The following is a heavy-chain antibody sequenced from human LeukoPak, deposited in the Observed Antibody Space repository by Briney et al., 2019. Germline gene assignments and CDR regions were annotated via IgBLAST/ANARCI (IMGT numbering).Heavy chain of an antibody. CDR1: GFNFIDYT. J-gene: IGHJ6*03. CDR3: AKDPTGQLWYKSYYMDV. D-gene: IGHD5-18*01. V-gene: IGHV3-21*04. Sequence: GGSLRLSCAASGFNFIDYTMNWVRQAPGKGLEWVSSITSTGRYIFYADSLKGRFTISRDNAKNTLYLQMNSLRAEDTAVYYCAKDPTGQLWYKSYYMDVWGKGTTVTVSS. CDR2: ITSTGRYI.